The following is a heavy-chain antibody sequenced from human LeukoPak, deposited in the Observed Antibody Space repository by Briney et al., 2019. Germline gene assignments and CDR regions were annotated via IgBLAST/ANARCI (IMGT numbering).Heavy chain of an antibody. CDR2: IYHSGST. V-gene: IGHV4-38-2*02. CDR3: ARDEVTGTTYYYYYYVDV. Sequence: SETLSLTCAVSGYSISSGYYWGWIRQAPGKGLEWIGSIYHSGSTYYNPSLKSRVTISVDTSKNQFSLKLSSVTAADTAVYYCARDEVTGTTYYYYYYVDVWAKGTTVTVSS. J-gene: IGHJ6*03. CDR1: GYSISSGYY. D-gene: IGHD1-7*01.